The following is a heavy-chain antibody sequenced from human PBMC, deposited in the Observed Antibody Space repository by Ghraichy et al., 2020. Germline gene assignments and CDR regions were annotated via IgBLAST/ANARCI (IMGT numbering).Heavy chain of an antibody. J-gene: IGHJ5*02. CDR3: ASLRRSFDP. CDR1: GFSVTSND. Sequence: GGSLRLTCAASGFSVTSNDMSWVRQAPAKGLEWVAVMYRGGYGYYADNVKGRFTISRDNSNNTRYLQMNNLRAEDTAVYYCASLRRSFDPWGQGTLVTVSS. CDR2: MYRGGYG. V-gene: IGHV3-53*01. D-gene: IGHD3-3*01.